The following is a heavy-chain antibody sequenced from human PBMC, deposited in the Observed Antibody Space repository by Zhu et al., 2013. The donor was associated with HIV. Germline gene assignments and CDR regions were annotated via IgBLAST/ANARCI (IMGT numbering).Heavy chain of an antibody. CDR3: ARLNEMTTVTTLFRYGMDV. CDR1: GYTFINYG. V-gene: IGHV1-18*01. J-gene: IGHJ6*02. Sequence: QVQLVQSGAEVKKPGASVEVSCKASGYTFINYGLSWVRQAPGQGLEWMGWISTYNGNPDYAQKFQARFTMTADTSTTTASMELRSLRPDDTAVYYCARLNEMTTVTTLFRYGMDVWGQGTTVTVSS. CDR2: ISTYNGNP. D-gene: IGHD4-17*01.